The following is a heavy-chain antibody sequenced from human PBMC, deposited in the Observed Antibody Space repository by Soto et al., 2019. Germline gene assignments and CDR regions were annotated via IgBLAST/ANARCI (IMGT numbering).Heavy chain of an antibody. D-gene: IGHD2-15*01. J-gene: IGHJ4*02. V-gene: IGHV3-15*01. CDR1: GFTFSNAW. CDR2: IKSKTDGGTT. Sequence: PGGSLRLSCAASGFTFSNAWMSWVRQAPGKGLEWVGRIKSKTDGGTTDYAAPVKGRFTISRDDSKNTLYLQMNSLKTEDTAVYYCTPDPGSCCQQFDYWGQGTLVTSPQ. CDR3: TPDPGSCCQQFDY.